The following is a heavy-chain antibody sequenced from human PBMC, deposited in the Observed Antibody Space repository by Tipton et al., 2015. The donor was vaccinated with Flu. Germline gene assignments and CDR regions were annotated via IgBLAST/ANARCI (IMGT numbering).Heavy chain of an antibody. CDR1: GVSINSGSYY. D-gene: IGHD3-16*01. CDR2: IYTIRST. J-gene: IGHJ4*02. Sequence: TLSLTCNVSGVSINSGSYYWTWIRQPAGKGLEWIGHIYTIRSTKYNPSLKSRVTISIDTSKNQFYLNLNSVTAADTAVYYCARDGGRGSSPYYFDYWGQGTLVTVSS. CDR3: ARDGGRGSSPYYFDY. V-gene: IGHV4-61*09.